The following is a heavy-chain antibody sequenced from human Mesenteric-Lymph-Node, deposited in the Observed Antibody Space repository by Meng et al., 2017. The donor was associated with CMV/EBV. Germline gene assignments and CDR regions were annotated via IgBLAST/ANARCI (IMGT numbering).Heavy chain of an antibody. Sequence: ASVKVSCKASEYTFIGHYIHWVRQAPGQGLEWMGWINPHSGDTSHAQKFQGRVTMTRDTSIGTAYVELTRLRSDDTAVYYCARGRSSVWYNYFDPWGQGTLVTVSS. CDR3: ARGRSSVWYNYFDP. V-gene: IGHV1-2*02. CDR1: EYTFIGHY. D-gene: IGHD6-6*01. CDR2: INPHSGDT. J-gene: IGHJ5*02.